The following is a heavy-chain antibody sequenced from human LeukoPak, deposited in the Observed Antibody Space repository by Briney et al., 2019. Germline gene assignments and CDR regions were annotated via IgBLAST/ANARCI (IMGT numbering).Heavy chain of an antibody. CDR1: GFSFSNYW. J-gene: IGHJ4*02. Sequence: GGSLRLSCAASGFSFSNYWMSWVRQAPGKGLEWVANIKQDGSEKYYVDSVKGRFTISRDNAKNSLYLQMNSLRAEDTAVYYCASRSRVLGFDHWGQGTLVTVSS. D-gene: IGHD1-1*01. V-gene: IGHV3-7*01. CDR3: ASRSRVLGFDH. CDR2: IKQDGSEK.